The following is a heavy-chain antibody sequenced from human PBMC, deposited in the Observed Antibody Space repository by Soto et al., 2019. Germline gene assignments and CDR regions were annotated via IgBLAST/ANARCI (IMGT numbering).Heavy chain of an antibody. CDR2: IYYSGST. J-gene: IGHJ5*02. CDR3: ASNIAAAGLFDP. V-gene: IGHV4-61*01. D-gene: IGHD6-13*01. CDR1: GGSVSSGSYY. Sequence: PSETLSLTCTVSGGSVSSGSYYWSWIRQPPGKGLEWIGYIYYSGSTNYNPSLKSRVTISVDTSKNQFSLKLSSVTAADTAVYYCASNIAAAGLFDPWGRGTLVTVSS.